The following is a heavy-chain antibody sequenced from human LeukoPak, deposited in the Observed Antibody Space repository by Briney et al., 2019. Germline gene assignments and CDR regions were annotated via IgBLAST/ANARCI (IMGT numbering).Heavy chain of an antibody. Sequence: NHGESLKISCKGSGYSFTSYWIGWVRQMPGKGLECMGVINPADSDTRYSPSFQGQVTISADKSISTAYLQWSSLRASDTAIYYCHFTGVMGYWGQGTLVTVSS. D-gene: IGHD2-8*02. CDR1: GYSFTSYW. CDR3: HFTGVMGY. CDR2: INPADSDT. V-gene: IGHV5-51*01. J-gene: IGHJ4*02.